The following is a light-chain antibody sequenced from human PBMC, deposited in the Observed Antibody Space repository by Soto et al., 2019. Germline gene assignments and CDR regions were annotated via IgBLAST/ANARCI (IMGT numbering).Light chain of an antibody. V-gene: IGKV1-5*03. CDR2: KAS. CDR3: QQYNSYPWT. CDR1: QSISSW. Sequence: DIPMTQSPSTLSASVGDRVTITCRAIQSISSWLAWYQQKPGKAPKLLIYKASSLESGVPSRFSGSGSGTEFTLTISSLQPDDFATYYCQQYNSYPWTFGQGTKVEIK. J-gene: IGKJ1*01.